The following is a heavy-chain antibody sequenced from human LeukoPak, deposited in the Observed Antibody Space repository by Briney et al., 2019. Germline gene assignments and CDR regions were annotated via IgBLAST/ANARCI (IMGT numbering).Heavy chain of an antibody. CDR2: INQDGSEK. CDR3: ARDRALVSMVRGVMGYFYYYMDV. J-gene: IGHJ6*03. Sequence: PGGSLRLSCAASGFTFSRYWMSWVRQAPGKGLEWVANINQDGSEKYYVDSVKGRFTISRDDAKNSLYLEMNSLRAEDTAVYYCARDRALVSMVRGVMGYFYYYMDVWGKGTTVTISS. CDR1: GFTFSRYW. V-gene: IGHV3-7*01. D-gene: IGHD3-10*01.